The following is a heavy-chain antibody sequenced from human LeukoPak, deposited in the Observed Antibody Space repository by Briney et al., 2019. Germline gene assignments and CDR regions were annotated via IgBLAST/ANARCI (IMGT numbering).Heavy chain of an antibody. CDR1: GYSISSGYY. CDR3: ARGGPRIFARYYYMDV. Sequence: KPSETLSLTCTVSGYSISSGYYWGWIRQPPGKGLEWIGYIYYSGSTNYNPSLKSRVTISVDTSENQFSLKLSSVTAADTAVYYCARGGPRIFARYYYMDVWGKGTTVTVSS. V-gene: IGHV4-61*01. D-gene: IGHD2-15*01. J-gene: IGHJ6*03. CDR2: IYYSGST.